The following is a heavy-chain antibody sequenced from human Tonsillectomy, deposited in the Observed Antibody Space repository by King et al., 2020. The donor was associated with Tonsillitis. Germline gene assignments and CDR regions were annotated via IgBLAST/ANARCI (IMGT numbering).Heavy chain of an antibody. J-gene: IGHJ4*02. D-gene: IGHD2-2*01. V-gene: IGHV1-8*01. CDR1: GYTFTSYD. CDR2: MNPNSGNT. CDR3: ARGLRLVIPSTIYYFDY. Sequence: QLVQSGAEVKKPGASVKVSCKASGYTFTSYDINWVRQTTGQVLEWMGWMNPNSGNTGYAQKFQGRVTMTRNISTSTAYMELSSLRSEDTAVYYCARGLRLVIPSTIYYFDYWGQGTLVTVSS.